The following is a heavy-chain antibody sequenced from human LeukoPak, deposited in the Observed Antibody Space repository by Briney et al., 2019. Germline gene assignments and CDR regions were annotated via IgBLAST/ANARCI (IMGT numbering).Heavy chain of an antibody. J-gene: IGHJ4*02. CDR2: IGSSGSPI. CDR3: ARSHRGAWLQSVY. CDR1: GFTFSSYE. D-gene: IGHD5-24*01. V-gene: IGHV3-48*03. Sequence: QSGGSLRLSCAASGFTFSSYEMNWVREAPGKGLEWVSYIGSSGSPIYYADSVKGRFTISRDNAKNSLYLQMNSLRAEDTAVYYCARSHRGAWLQSVYWGQGTLVTVSS.